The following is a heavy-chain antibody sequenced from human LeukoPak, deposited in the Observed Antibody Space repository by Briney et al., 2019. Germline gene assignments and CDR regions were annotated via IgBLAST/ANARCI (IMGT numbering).Heavy chain of an antibody. Sequence: PGGSLRLSCAASGFTVSTVYMTWVRQAPGKGLEWGSVIYGGPTAYYADSVKDRFAISRDNPKNTLNLQMNSLRAEDTAVYYCAREIGQLGGAFDIWGRGTMVTVSS. CDR2: IYGGPTA. D-gene: IGHD7-27*01. CDR3: AREIGQLGGAFDI. V-gene: IGHV3-53*01. J-gene: IGHJ3*02. CDR1: GFTVSTVY.